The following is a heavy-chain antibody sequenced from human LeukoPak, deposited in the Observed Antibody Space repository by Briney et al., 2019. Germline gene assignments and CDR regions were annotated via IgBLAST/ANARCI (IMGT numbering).Heavy chain of an antibody. CDR1: GFTFSSYS. Sequence: DPGGSLRFSCAASGFTFSSYSMSWVRQAPGKGLEWVSYISSSSSYIYYAASVKGRFTISRDNAKNSLYLQMNSLRAEDTAVYYCARDLPYYYDSSGSYRGYYYGMDVWGQGTTVTVSS. J-gene: IGHJ6*02. D-gene: IGHD3-22*01. CDR2: ISSSSSYI. V-gene: IGHV3-21*01. CDR3: ARDLPYYYDSSGSYRGYYYGMDV.